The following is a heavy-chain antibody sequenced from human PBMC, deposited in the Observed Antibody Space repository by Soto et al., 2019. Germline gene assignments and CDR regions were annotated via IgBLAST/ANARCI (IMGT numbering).Heavy chain of an antibody. CDR1: GFTVSSYY. Sequence: EVQLVESGGGLVQPGGSLRLSCAASGFTVSSYYMSWVRQAPGKGLEWVSVIYSAGSADFAYSVKGRFTISRDNSKNTLYLQMSSLRAEDTAVYYCARVHSRSYYYFDYWGQGTLVTVSS. J-gene: IGHJ4*02. CDR3: ARVHSRSYYYFDY. CDR2: IYSAGSA. D-gene: IGHD6-13*01. V-gene: IGHV3-66*01.